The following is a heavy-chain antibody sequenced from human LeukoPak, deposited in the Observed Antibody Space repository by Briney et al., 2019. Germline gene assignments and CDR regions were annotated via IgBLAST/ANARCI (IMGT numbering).Heavy chain of an antibody. J-gene: IGHJ6*03. D-gene: IGHD1-26*01. Sequence: GGSLRLSCAASGFTFDDYTMHWVRQAPGKGLEWVSLISWDGGSTYYADSVKGRFTISRDNSKNSLYLQMNSLRTEYTALYYXXXXXXXGATGFYYYYMDVWGKGTTVTVSS. CDR3: XXXXXXGATGFYYYYMDV. CDR1: GFTFDDYT. V-gene: IGHV3-43*01. CDR2: ISWDGGST.